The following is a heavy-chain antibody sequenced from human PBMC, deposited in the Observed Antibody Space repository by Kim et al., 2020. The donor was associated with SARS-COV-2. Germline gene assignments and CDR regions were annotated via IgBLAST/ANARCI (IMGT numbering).Heavy chain of an antibody. D-gene: IGHD3-22*01. CDR3: GRGTSRDCYRWRCFYY. J-gene: IGHJ4*01. CDR2: VDHSGKT. V-gene: IGHV4-34*01. Sequence: SETLSLTCAAFGGSISGYFGTWIRQSPGTGLEWIGDVDHSGKTTYNPSLKTRVTISVDTSKNQFSLQLSSVTAADSAAYYCGRGTSRDCYRWRCFYYWG. CDR1: GGSISGYF.